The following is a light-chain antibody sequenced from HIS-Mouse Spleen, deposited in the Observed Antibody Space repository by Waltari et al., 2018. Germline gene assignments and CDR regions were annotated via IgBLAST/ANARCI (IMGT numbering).Light chain of an antibody. J-gene: IGLJ3*02. Sequence: QSALTQPRSVSGSPGQSVTISCPGTSSYVGGYNYVSWYQQHPGKAPKLMIYDVSKRPSGVPVRFSGSKSGNTASLTISGLQAEDEADYYCCSYAGSYTWVFGGGTKLTVL. V-gene: IGLV2-11*01. CDR1: SSYVGGYNY. CDR2: DVS. CDR3: CSYAGSYTWV.